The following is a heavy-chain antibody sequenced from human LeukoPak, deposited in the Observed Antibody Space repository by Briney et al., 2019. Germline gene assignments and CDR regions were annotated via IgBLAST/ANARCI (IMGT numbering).Heavy chain of an antibody. CDR3: ARESSSSWYLDY. D-gene: IGHD6-13*01. CDR1: GFTVSSNY. V-gene: IGHV3-53*01. J-gene: IGHJ4*02. Sequence: GGSLRLSCAASGFTVSSNYMSWVRQAPGKGLEWVSVIYSGGSSYYADSVKGRFTISRDNSKNTLYLQMNSLRAEDTAVYYCARESSSSWYLDYWGQGTLVTVSS. CDR2: IYSGGSS.